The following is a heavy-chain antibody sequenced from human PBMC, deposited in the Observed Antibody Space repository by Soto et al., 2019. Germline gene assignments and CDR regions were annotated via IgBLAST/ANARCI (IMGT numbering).Heavy chain of an antibody. CDR1: GFIFSTNG. D-gene: IGHD1-1*01. Sequence: GGSLILSCVASGFIFSTNGMTWVRQAPGKGLEWVSIITENSDGINYADSVKGRFTVSRDNSKNTLYLQMNSLRVEDTAIYYCVKDNNWDDPGWGQGTLVTVSS. CDR2: ITENSDGI. J-gene: IGHJ4*02. V-gene: IGHV3-23*01. CDR3: VKDNNWDDPG.